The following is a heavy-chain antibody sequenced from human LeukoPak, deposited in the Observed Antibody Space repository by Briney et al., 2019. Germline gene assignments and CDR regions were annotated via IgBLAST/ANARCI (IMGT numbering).Heavy chain of an antibody. CDR2: ISGSGGST. CDR1: GFTFSSYA. V-gene: IGHV3-23*01. D-gene: IGHD1-1*01. Sequence: PGGSLRLSCAASGFTFSSYAMSWVRQAPGKGLEWVSAISGSGGSTYYADSVKGRFTISGDNSKNTLYLQMNSLRAEDTAVYFCAKSRSGSANWALQIFDNWGQGTLVTVSS. CDR3: AKSRSGSANWALQIFDN. J-gene: IGHJ4*02.